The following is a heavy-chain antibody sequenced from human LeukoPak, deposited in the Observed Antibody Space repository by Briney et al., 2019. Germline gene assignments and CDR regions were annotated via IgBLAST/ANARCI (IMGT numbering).Heavy chain of an antibody. CDR2: ISYDGSNK. Sequence: GGSLRLSCAASGFTFSSYAMHWVRQAPGKGLEWVAVISYDGSNKYYADSVKGRFTLSRDNSKNTLYLQMNSLRAEDTAVYYCARDRDSSSWSRGYFDYWGQGTLVTVSS. CDR1: GFTFSSYA. D-gene: IGHD6-13*01. CDR3: ARDRDSSSWSRGYFDY. J-gene: IGHJ4*02. V-gene: IGHV3-30*04.